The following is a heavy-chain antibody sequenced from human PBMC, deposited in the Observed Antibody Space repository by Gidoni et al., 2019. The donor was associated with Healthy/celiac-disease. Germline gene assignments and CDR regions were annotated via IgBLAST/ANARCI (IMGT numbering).Heavy chain of an antibody. CDR2: ISSSSSYI. V-gene: IGHV3-21*01. D-gene: IGHD3-16*01. CDR1: GFTFSSYS. J-gene: IGHJ4*02. Sequence: EVQLVESGGGLVKPGGSLRLSCAASGFTFSSYSMNWVRQAPGKGLEWVSSISSSSSYIDYADSVKGRFTISRDNAKNSLYLQMNSLRAEDTAVYYCARVLGEDRWGDRGEEAYWGQGTLVTVSS. CDR3: ARVLGEDRWGDRGEEAY.